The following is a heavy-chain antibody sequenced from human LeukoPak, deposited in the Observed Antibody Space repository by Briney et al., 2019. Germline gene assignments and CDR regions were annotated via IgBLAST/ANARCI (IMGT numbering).Heavy chain of an antibody. CDR3: VRDLILVDTPGDDFDY. Sequence: GGSLRLSCAASGFTFSDYWMHWVRQVPGKGLVWVSRINVDGSVKSYADSVKGRFTISRDNAKNTVSLQMDSLRAEDTAVYYCVRDLILVDTPGDDFDYWGQGALVTVSS. CDR2: INVDGSVK. V-gene: IGHV3-74*01. D-gene: IGHD4-23*01. J-gene: IGHJ4*02. CDR1: GFTFSDYW.